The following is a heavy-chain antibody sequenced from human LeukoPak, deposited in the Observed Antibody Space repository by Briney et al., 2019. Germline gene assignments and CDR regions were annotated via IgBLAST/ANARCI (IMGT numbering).Heavy chain of an antibody. Sequence: GGSLRLSCAASGFTFNNHWMHWVRQAPGRGLVWISRINTDGRTTDYADSVKGRFTISRDNAKNTLYLQMNSLRAEDTAVYYCGRDVNWNQIDYWGQGSLVTVSS. CDR1: GFTFNNHW. V-gene: IGHV3-74*01. CDR2: INTDGRTT. D-gene: IGHD1-20*01. CDR3: GRDVNWNQIDY. J-gene: IGHJ4*02.